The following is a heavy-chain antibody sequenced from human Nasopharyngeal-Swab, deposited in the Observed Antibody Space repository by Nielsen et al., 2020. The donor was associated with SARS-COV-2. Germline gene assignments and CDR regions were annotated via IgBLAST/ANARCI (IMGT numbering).Heavy chain of an antibody. V-gene: IGHV2-5*02. Sequence: SRPTLVIPTQTLKLTCTFSGFSLSTSGVGVDWIRHPPGKALEWLPLLYWDDDKRHIPSLKSRLTITKDTTKNQVVLTMTNMDPVDTATYYCAHRPNPNWNGPYFDYWGQGTLVTVSS. CDR3: AHRPNPNWNGPYFDY. CDR2: LYWDDDK. CDR1: GFSLSTSGVG. J-gene: IGHJ4*02. D-gene: IGHD1-20*01.